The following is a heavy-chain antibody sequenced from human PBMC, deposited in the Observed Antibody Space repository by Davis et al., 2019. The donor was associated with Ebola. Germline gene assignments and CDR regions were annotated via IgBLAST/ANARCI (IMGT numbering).Heavy chain of an antibody. V-gene: IGHV5-51*01. CDR3: ARQRGYSYALEYYFDY. CDR1: GYSFTSYW. D-gene: IGHD5-18*01. J-gene: IGHJ4*02. Sequence: GESLKISCKGSGYSFTSYWIGWVRQMPGKGLEWMGIIYPGDSDTRYSPSFQGQVTISADKSISTAYLQWSSLKASDTAMYYCARQRGYSYALEYYFDYWGQGTLVTVSS. CDR2: IYPGDSDT.